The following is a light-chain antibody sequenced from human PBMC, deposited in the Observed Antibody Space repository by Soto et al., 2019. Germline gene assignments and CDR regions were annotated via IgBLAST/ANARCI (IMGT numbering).Light chain of an antibody. Sequence: EIVMTQSPATLSVSPGERATLSCRASQSVSSNLAWYQQKPGQAPRLLIYGASTRATGIPARFSGSGSGTEFTLTISSLQSDDFALYYCQQYNNWPGYTFGQRTKLEIK. V-gene: IGKV3-15*01. CDR1: QSVSSN. CDR3: QQYNNWPGYT. J-gene: IGKJ2*01. CDR2: GAS.